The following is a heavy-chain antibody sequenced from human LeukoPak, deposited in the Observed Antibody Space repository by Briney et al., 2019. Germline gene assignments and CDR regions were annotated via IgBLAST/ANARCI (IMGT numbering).Heavy chain of an antibody. Sequence: ASVKVSCKASGYTFTGYYMHWVRQAPGQGLEWMGWINPNSGGTNYAQKFQGRVTMTRDTSISTAYMELSRLRSDDTAVCYCARRHNYYGSGSRAFDIWGQGTMVTVSS. CDR1: GYTFTGYY. V-gene: IGHV1-2*02. D-gene: IGHD3-10*01. J-gene: IGHJ3*02. CDR2: INPNSGGT. CDR3: ARRHNYYGSGSRAFDI.